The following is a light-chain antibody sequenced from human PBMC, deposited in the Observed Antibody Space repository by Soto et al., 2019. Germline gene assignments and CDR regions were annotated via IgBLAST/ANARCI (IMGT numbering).Light chain of an antibody. CDR2: EVS. J-gene: IGLJ1*01. V-gene: IGLV2-14*01. Sequence: QSALTQPASMSGSPGQSITISCTGTSSDVGGYNFVSWYQQQSGKAPKLMIHEVSNRPSGVSNRFSGSKSGNTASLTISGLQAEDEADYYCSSFTRSRAYVFGIGTKV. CDR3: SSFTRSRAYV. CDR1: SSDVGGYNF.